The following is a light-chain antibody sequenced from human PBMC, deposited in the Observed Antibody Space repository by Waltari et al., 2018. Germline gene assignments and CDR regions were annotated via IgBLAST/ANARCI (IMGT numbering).Light chain of an antibody. J-gene: IGLJ2*01. V-gene: IGLV2-23*01. CDR2: GAT. CDR3: CTFTSSGTWV. CDR1: SDVGNYHL. Sequence: QSALTQPASVSGSPGQSITISCTSDVGNYHLVSWYQQRPGTAPKLKIYGATKRPSGVSDRFSGSKSVNPASLTISGLQAEDEADYYCCTFTSSGTWVFGGGTKLTVL.